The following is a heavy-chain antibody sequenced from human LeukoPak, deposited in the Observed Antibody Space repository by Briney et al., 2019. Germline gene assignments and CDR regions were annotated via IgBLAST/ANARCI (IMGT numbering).Heavy chain of an antibody. CDR3: AKDEGELIVGATSSPLGY. J-gene: IGHJ4*02. V-gene: IGHV3-30*02. D-gene: IGHD1-26*01. Sequence: PGGSLRLSCAASGFTFSSYGMHWVRQAPGKGLEWVAFIRYDGSNKYYADSVKGRSTISRDNSKNTLYLQMNSLRAEDTAVYYCAKDEGELIVGATSSPLGYWGQGTLVTVSS. CDR2: IRYDGSNK. CDR1: GFTFSSYG.